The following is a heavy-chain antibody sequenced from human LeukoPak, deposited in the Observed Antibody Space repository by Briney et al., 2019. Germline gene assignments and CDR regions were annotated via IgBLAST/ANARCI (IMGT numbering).Heavy chain of an antibody. J-gene: IGHJ5*02. Sequence: GGSLRLSCAASGFTFSSYAMHWVRQAPGKGLEWVAVISYDGSNKYYADSVKGRFTISRDNSKNTLYLQMNSLRAEDTAVYYCARDSARYCSGGSCHNWFDPWGQGTLVTVSS. CDR3: ARDSARYCSGGSCHNWFDP. CDR1: GFTFSSYA. V-gene: IGHV3-30-3*01. D-gene: IGHD2-15*01. CDR2: ISYDGSNK.